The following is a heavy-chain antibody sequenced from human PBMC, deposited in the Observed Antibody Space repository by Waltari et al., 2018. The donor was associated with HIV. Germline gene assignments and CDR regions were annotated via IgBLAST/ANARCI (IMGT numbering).Heavy chain of an antibody. V-gene: IGHV2-70*15. CDR1: GFSLSTSGMC. CDR3: ARIRTIVVAGPAYYFDY. J-gene: IGHJ4*02. D-gene: IGHD3-22*01. CDR2: IDWNDDK. Sequence: QVTLRESGPALVKPTQTLTLTCTFSGFSLSTSGMCVGWIRQPQAKALEWLARIDWNDDKYFSTSLNTRLTISKDTSKNQMILTMTNMDPLDTSTYYCARIRTIVVAGPAYYFDYWGQGTLVTVSS.